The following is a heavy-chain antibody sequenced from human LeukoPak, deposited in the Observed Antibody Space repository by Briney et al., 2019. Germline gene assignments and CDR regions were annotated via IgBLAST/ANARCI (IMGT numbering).Heavy chain of an antibody. CDR1: GFTFSSYW. J-gene: IGHJ1*01. Sequence: PGGSLRLSCAASGFTFSSYWMSWVRQAPGKGLEWVATIRQDGSQKYYVDSVKGRFTISRDNAKNSLYLQMNSLRAEDTAVYYCAKDDDWGRYKHWGQGTLVTVSS. CDR2: IRQDGSQK. V-gene: IGHV3-7*01. D-gene: IGHD3-16*01. CDR3: AKDDDWGRYKH.